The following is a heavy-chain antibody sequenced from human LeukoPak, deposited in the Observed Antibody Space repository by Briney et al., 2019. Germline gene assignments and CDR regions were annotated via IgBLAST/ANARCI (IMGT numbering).Heavy chain of an antibody. CDR1: GGSISSGGYY. Sequence: PSETLSPTCTVSGGSISSGGYYWSWIRQHPGKGLEWIGYIYYSGSTYYNPSLKSRVTISVDTSKNQFSLKLSSVTAADTAVYYCARAPRPEYYYGSGSYSSGWYFDLWGRGTLVTVSS. CDR3: ARAPRPEYYYGSGSYSSGWYFDL. J-gene: IGHJ2*01. CDR2: IYYSGST. D-gene: IGHD3-10*01. V-gene: IGHV4-31*03.